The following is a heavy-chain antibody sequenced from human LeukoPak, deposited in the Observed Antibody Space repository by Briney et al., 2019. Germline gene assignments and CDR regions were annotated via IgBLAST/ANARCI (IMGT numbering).Heavy chain of an antibody. CDR2: IYYSGST. D-gene: IGHD3-22*01. CDR1: GGSITSSSYY. CDR3: AGTYYYDSSGRLFDY. V-gene: IGHV4-39*01. J-gene: IGHJ4*02. Sequence: PSETLSLTCTVSGGSITSSSYYWGWIRQPPGKGLEWIGSIYYSGSTYYNPSLKSRVTISVDTSKNQFSLKLSSVSAADTAVYYCAGTYYYDSSGRLFDYWGQGTLVTVSS.